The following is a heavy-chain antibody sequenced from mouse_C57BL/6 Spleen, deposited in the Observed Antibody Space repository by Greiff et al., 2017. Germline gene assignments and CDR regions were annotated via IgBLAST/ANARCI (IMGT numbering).Heavy chain of an antibody. CDR1: GYTFTDYY. Sequence: QVQLQQSGPELVKPGASVKISCKASGYTFTDYYINWVKQRPGQGLAWIGWIYPGSGNTKYNEKFKGKATLTVDTSSSTAYMQLSSLTSEDSAVYFCARGGTGTHAMDYWGQGTSVTVSS. V-gene: IGHV1-84*01. D-gene: IGHD4-1*01. J-gene: IGHJ4*01. CDR2: IYPGSGNT. CDR3: ARGGTGTHAMDY.